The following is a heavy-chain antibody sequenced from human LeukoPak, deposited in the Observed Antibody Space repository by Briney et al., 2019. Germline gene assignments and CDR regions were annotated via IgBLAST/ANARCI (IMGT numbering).Heavy chain of an antibody. CDR2: ISAYNGNT. CDR1: GYTFTSYG. D-gene: IGHD3-3*01. V-gene: IGHV1-18*01. Sequence: ASVKVSCKASGYTFTSYGISWVRQAPGQGLEWMGWISAYNGNTNYAQKLQGRVTMTTDTSTSTAYMELRSLRSDDTAVYYCARGRYDFWSGYSHGPYYDYYYMDVWGKGTTVTVSS. CDR3: ARGRYDFWSGYSHGPYYDYYYMDV. J-gene: IGHJ6*03.